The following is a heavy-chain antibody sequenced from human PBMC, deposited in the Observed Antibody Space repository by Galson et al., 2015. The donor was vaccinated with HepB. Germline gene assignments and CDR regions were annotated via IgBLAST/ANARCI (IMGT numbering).Heavy chain of an antibody. Sequence: SLRLSCAASGFTFSSYAMSWVRQAPRKGLEWVSAISGSGGSTYYADSVKGRFTISRDNSKDTLYLQMNSLRAEDTAVYYCAKDKSSRPIFDAFDIWGQGTMVTVSS. J-gene: IGHJ3*02. V-gene: IGHV3-23*01. CDR2: ISGSGGST. CDR3: AKDKSSRPIFDAFDI. CDR1: GFTFSSYA. D-gene: IGHD3-3*01.